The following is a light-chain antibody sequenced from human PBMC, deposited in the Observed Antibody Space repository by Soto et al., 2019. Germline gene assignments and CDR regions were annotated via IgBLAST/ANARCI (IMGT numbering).Light chain of an antibody. CDR3: SSYTSSSTLL. CDR1: PSDVGVYDY. V-gene: IGLV2-14*03. J-gene: IGLJ2*01. Sequence: QSALTPPASVSGSPGQSITISCTGTPSDVGVYDYVSWYQQHPGKAPKLIIYDVTKRPSGVSNRFSGSKSGITASLTISGLQAEDESDYYCSSYTSSSTLLFGGGTKLTVL. CDR2: DVT.